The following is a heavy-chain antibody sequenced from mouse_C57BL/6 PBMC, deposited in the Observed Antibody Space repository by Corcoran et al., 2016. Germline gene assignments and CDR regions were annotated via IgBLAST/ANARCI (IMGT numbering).Heavy chain of an antibody. D-gene: IGHD2-12*01. CDR2: IYPGSGNT. CDR1: GYTFTDYY. CDR3: ARRGYSYYAMDY. V-gene: IGHV1-76*01. J-gene: IGHJ4*01. Sequence: QVQLKQSGAELVRPGASVKLSCKASGYTFTDYYINWVKQRPGQGLEWIARIYPGSGNTYYNEKFKGKATLTAEKSSSTAYMQLSSLTSEDSAVYFCARRGYSYYAMDYWGQGTSVTVSS.